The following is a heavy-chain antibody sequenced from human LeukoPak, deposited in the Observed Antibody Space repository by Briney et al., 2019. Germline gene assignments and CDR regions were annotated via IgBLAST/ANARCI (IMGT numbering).Heavy chain of an antibody. CDR3: ARGRYSGSYLLFDY. J-gene: IGHJ4*02. CDR2: ISYDGSNK. D-gene: IGHD1-26*01. Sequence: GGSLRLSCAASGFTFSSYGMHWVRQAPGKGLEWVAVISYDGSNKYYADSVKGRFTISRDNSKNTLYLQMNSLRAEDTAVYYCARGRYSGSYLLFDYWGQGTLVTVSS. V-gene: IGHV3-30*03. CDR1: GFTFSSYG.